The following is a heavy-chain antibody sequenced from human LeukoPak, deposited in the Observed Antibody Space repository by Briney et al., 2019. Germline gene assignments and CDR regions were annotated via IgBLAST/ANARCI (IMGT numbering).Heavy chain of an antibody. D-gene: IGHD6-19*01. CDR1: GFTFSSYA. V-gene: IGHV3-23*01. Sequence: PGGSLRLSCAASGFTFSSYAMSWVRQAPGKGLEWVSAISGSGGSTYYADSVKGRFTISRDNSKNTLYLQMNSLRAEDTAVYYCAKDERRQTGQWLVHYYYYYMDVWGKGTTVTVSS. J-gene: IGHJ6*03. CDR2: ISGSGGST. CDR3: AKDERRQTGQWLVHYYYYYMDV.